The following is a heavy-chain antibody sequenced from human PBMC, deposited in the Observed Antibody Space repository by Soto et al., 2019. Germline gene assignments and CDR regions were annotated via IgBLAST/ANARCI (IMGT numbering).Heavy chain of an antibody. J-gene: IGHJ6*02. CDR3: ARISSVDTYGYVNGGLDV. V-gene: IGHV4-59*01. CDR2: FYHSGNS. CDR1: GGSIRSYY. Sequence: QVQLQQSGPGLVKPSETLSLTCSVSGGSIRSYYWSWIRQSPEKGLEWMGYFYHSGNSNYNPSLKSRVTISVDTSKNQLSLSLRSVTAADTAVYFCARISSVDTYGYVNGGLDVWGQGTTVTVSS. D-gene: IGHD5-18*01.